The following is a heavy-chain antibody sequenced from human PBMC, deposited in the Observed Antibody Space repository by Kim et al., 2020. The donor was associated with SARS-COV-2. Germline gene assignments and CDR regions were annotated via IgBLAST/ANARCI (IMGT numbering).Heavy chain of an antibody. V-gene: IGHV5-51*01. CDR1: GYSFASYW. J-gene: IGHJ3*02. D-gene: IGHD1-20*01. Sequence: GESLKISCKGSGYSFASYWIAWVRQMPGKGLEWMGIIYPGDSHTTYSPSFQGPVTISADKSISTAYLQWNSLKASDTAMYYCARTRDYNISADAFNIWGQGTMVTVSS. CDR3: ARTRDYNISADAFNI. CDR2: IYPGDSHT.